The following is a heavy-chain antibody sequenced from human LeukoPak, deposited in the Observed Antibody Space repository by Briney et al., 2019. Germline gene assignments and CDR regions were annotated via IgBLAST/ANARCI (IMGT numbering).Heavy chain of an antibody. V-gene: IGHV3-53*01. CDR1: GFSVGTNY. D-gene: IGHD3-10*01. J-gene: IGHJ6*03. Sequence: GGSLTLSRAASGFSVGTNYMSWVRQAPGKGLEWVSVIYSGGSTYYADSVKGRFSISRDNSKNTLYLQMNSLRAEDTAVYYCASGSGSYRTPYYYMDVWGTGTTVTVSS. CDR3: ASGSGSYRTPYYYMDV. CDR2: IYSGGST.